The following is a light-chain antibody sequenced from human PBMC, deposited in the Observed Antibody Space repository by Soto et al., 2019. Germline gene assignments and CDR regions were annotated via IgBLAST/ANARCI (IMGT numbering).Light chain of an antibody. CDR2: AAS. V-gene: IGKV3-20*01. J-gene: IGKJ3*01. CDR3: QQSGGSPFT. CDR1: QSVSVNS. Sequence: EIVLTQSPGTLSLSPGERATLSCRASQSVSVNSLAWYQQKGGQAPRLLIYAASTRATGVPDRFSGSGSGTDFALTICRLETEDFAVYYCQQSGGSPFTFGPGTKVDIK.